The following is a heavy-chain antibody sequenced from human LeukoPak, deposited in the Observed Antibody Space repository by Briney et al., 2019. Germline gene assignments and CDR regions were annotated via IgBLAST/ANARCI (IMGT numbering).Heavy chain of an antibody. CDR1: GYTFTSYD. CDR2: MNPNSGDT. J-gene: IGHJ5*02. Sequence: GASVKVSCKASGYTFTSYDINWVRQAPGQGLEWMGWMNPNSGDTGYVQKFQGRVAMTRTTSTTTAYMELTSLRSEDTAVYYCARSGFGSGASFDPWGQGTLVTVSS. CDR3: ARSGFGSGASFDP. V-gene: IGHV1-8*02. D-gene: IGHD3-10*01.